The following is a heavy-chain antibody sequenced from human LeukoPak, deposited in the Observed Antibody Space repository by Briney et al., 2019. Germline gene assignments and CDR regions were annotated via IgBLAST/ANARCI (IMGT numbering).Heavy chain of an antibody. V-gene: IGHV4-31*03. CDR2: IGYTGDT. CDR1: GGSISSGAYY. J-gene: IGHJ4*02. CDR3: ARVEAATTNPRFDF. Sequence: SETLSLTCTVSGGSISSGAYYWSWVRQHPGKGLDWIGYIGYTGDTYYNPSLRGRVTISIDTSKTQFSLRLSSVTAADTAVYYCARVEAATTNPRFDFWGQGTLVTVSS. D-gene: IGHD1-1*01.